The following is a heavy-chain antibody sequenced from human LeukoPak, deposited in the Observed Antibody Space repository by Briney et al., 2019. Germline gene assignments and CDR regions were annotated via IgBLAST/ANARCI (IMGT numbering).Heavy chain of an antibody. V-gene: IGHV1-18*01. CDR3: ARVVDYDFWSGYYSSNDWYFDL. CDR1: GYTFTSYG. D-gene: IGHD3-3*01. J-gene: IGHJ2*01. CDR2: ISAYNGNT. Sequence: GASVNVSCKASGYTFTSYGISWVRQAPGQGLEWMGWISAYNGNTNYAQKLQGRVTMTTDTSTSTAYMELRSLRSDDTAVYYCARVVDYDFWSGYYSSNDWYFDLWGRGTLVTVSS.